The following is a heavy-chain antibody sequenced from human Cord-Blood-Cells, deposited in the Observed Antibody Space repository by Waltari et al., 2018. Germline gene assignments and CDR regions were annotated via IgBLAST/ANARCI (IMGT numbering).Heavy chain of an antibody. CDR3: ARERGRAADDAFDI. CDR2: IYYSGGT. J-gene: IGHJ3*02. CDR1: GGSISSYY. D-gene: IGHD6-13*01. V-gene: IGHV4-59*01. Sequence: QVQLQESGPGLVKPSETLSLTCTVSGGSISSYYWSWIRQPPGKGLEWIGYIYYSGGTNYNPSLKSRVTISVDTSKNQFSLKLSSVTAADTAVYYCARERGRAADDAFDIWGQGTMVTVSS.